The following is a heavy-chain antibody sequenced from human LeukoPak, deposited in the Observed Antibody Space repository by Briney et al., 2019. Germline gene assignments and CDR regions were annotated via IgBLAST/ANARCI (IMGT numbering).Heavy chain of an antibody. CDR3: ARMARDDIVVVPAAIDY. J-gene: IGHJ4*02. CDR2: IYYSGST. Sequence: SETLSLTCTVSGDSISSYYWSWIRQPPGKGLEWIGYIYYSGSTNYNPSLKSRVTISVDTSKNQFSLKLSSVTAADTAVYYCARMARDDIVVVPAAIDYWGQGTLVTVSS. V-gene: IGHV4-59*01. CDR1: GDSISSYY. D-gene: IGHD2-2*01.